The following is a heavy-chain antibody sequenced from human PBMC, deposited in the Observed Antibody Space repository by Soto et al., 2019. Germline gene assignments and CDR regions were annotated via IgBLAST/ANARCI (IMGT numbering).Heavy chain of an antibody. CDR2: IRSKTNSYAT. V-gene: IGHV3-73*02. CDR1: GFIFSGSA. CDR3: TGPNGGYLDY. J-gene: IGHJ4*02. Sequence: EMQLVESGGGLVQPGGSLKLSCAASGFIFSGSAIHWVRQASGKGLEWVGRIRSKTNSYATAYAASLKGRFTNSRDDSKNTAYLQINSLKMEDTGVYFCTGPNGGYLDYWGQGTLVTVSS. D-gene: IGHD3-10*01.